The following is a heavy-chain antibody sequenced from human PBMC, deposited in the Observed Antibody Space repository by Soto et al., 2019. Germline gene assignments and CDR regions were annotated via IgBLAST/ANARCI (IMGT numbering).Heavy chain of an antibody. V-gene: IGHV4-39*01. CDR2: IYYSGST. D-gene: IGHD5-12*01. Sequence: QLQLQESGPGLVKPSETLSLTCTVSGGSISSSSYYWGWIRQPPGKGLEWIGSIYYSGSTYYNPSLKSRVTISVDTSKNQFSLKLSSVTAADTAVYYCARQGSGYDSGWFDPWGQGTLVTVSS. CDR1: GGSISSSSYY. CDR3: ARQGSGYDSGWFDP. J-gene: IGHJ5*02.